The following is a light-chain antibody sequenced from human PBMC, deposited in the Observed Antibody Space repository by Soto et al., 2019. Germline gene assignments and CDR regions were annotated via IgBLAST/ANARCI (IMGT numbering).Light chain of an antibody. CDR2: EVT. J-gene: IGLJ3*02. V-gene: IGLV2-8*01. CDR3: SSFASSNTWV. CDR1: SSDVGAYNY. Sequence: QSALTQPPSASGSPGQSVTISCTGSSSDVGAYNYVSWYQHHAGKAPKLVIYEVTKRPAGVHDRFSGSKSAHTASLTVSGYQAEDEADYYCSSFASSNTWVFGGGTKLTVL.